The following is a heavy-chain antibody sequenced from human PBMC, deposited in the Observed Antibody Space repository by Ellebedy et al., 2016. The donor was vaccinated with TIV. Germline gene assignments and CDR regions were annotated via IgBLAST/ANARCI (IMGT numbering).Heavy chain of an antibody. V-gene: IGHV3-53*01. D-gene: IGHD1-1*01. CDR3: VTRHNAAFDI. Sequence: GGSLRLSXAASGFSVSSNDMSWVRQRPGKGLECVSLMNSGGATYYADSVEGRFTISRDNMKKTLYLQMSGLGADDTAVYYCVTRHNAAFDIWGRGTTVTVS. CDR1: GFSVSSND. J-gene: IGHJ3*02. CDR2: MNSGGAT.